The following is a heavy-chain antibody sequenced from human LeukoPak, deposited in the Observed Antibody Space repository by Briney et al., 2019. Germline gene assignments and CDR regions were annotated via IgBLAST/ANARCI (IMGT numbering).Heavy chain of an antibody. Sequence: PGRSLRLSCAASRFTFSRYGMHWVRQAPGKGLERVAAISYDGSNKYYGDSVKGRFTISRDNSKNTLYLQMNSLRAEDTALYYCAKELKWGEYYGMDVWGQGTTVTVSS. CDR2: ISYDGSNK. D-gene: IGHD3-16*01. CDR1: RFTFSRYG. V-gene: IGHV3-30*18. J-gene: IGHJ6*02. CDR3: AKELKWGEYYGMDV.